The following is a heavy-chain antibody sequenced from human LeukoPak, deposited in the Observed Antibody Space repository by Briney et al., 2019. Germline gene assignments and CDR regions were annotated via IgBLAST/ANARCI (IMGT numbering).Heavy chain of an antibody. Sequence: GGSLRLSCAASGFTFSTYSMNWVRQAPGKGLEWVSSISRNSRYIYYADSMRGRFTISRDNAKNSLYLQMNSLRAEDAAVYYCAKAPVTSCRGAYCYPFDYWGQGTLVTVSS. D-gene: IGHD2-21*01. J-gene: IGHJ4*02. CDR2: ISRNSRYI. CDR3: AKAPVTSCRGAYCYPFDY. CDR1: GFTFSTYS. V-gene: IGHV3-21*04.